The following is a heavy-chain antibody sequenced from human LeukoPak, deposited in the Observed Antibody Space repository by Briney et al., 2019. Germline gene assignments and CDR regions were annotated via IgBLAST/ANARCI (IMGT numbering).Heavy chain of an antibody. D-gene: IGHD5-24*01. CDR1: GFTFSNYA. CDR2: ISAGGGGT. V-gene: IGHV3-23*01. J-gene: IGHJ4*02. CDR3: AKDREMTPKYYFDY. Sequence: PGGSLRLSCAASGFTFSNYAMTWVRQAPGKGLEWVSSISAGGGGTYHADSVKGRFTISRDNSKNTLYLQMDSLRAEDTAVYYCAKDREMTPKYYFDYRGQGTLVTVSS.